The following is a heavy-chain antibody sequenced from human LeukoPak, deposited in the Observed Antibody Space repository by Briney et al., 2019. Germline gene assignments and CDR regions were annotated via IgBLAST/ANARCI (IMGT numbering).Heavy chain of an antibody. D-gene: IGHD1-26*01. CDR2: IKQDGSEK. V-gene: IGHV3-7*01. CDR1: GFTFSSYW. J-gene: IGHJ4*02. CDR3: ARADGSYPYQSFDY. Sequence: GGSLRLSRAASGFTFSSYWMGWVRQAPGKGPEWVANIKQDGSEKYYVDSVKGRFTISRDNAKNSLYLQMNSLRAEDTAVYYCARADGSYPYQSFDYWGQGTLVTVSS.